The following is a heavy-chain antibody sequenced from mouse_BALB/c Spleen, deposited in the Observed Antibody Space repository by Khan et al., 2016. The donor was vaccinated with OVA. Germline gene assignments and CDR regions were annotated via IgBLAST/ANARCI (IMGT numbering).Heavy chain of an antibody. J-gene: IGHJ1*01. CDR2: INTYTGES. CDR1: GYTFTNYG. V-gene: IGHV9-1*02. Sequence: QIQLVQSGPELKKPGETVKISCKASGYTFTNYGMNWVKQAPGKGLKWMGWINTYTGESTYADDFKGRFAFSLETSASTAYLQINNLKNEDMATYFCAKTYYSYDRYFDVWGAGTTVTVSS. CDR3: AKTYYSYDRYFDV. D-gene: IGHD2-12*01.